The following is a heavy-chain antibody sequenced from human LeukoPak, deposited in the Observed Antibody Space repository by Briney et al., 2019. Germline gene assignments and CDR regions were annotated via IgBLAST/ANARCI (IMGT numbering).Heavy chain of an antibody. D-gene: IGHD3-16*01. J-gene: IGHJ6*04. Sequence: GGSLRLSCAASGFTFSSYAMHWVRQAPGKGLEWVAVISYDGSNKYYADSVKGRFTISRDNAKNSLYLQMNSLRAEDTAVYFCAKSTRAVMAMMDVWGKGTTVTVSS. V-gene: IGHV3-30*04. CDR1: GFTFSSYA. CDR3: AKSTRAVMAMMDV. CDR2: ISYDGSNK.